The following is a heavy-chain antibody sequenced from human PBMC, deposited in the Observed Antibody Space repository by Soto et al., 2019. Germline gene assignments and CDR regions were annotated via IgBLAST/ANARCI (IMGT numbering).Heavy chain of an antibody. D-gene: IGHD2-15*01. CDR1: GFTFDDYA. CDR3: AKTYCSGGSCSLRYMDV. Sequence: GGSLRLSCAASGFTFDDYAMHWVRQAPGKGLEWVSGISWNSGSIGYADSVKGRFTISRDNAKNSLYLQMNSLRAEDTALYYCAKTYCSGGSCSLRYMDVWGKGTTVTVSS. J-gene: IGHJ6*03. CDR2: ISWNSGSI. V-gene: IGHV3-9*01.